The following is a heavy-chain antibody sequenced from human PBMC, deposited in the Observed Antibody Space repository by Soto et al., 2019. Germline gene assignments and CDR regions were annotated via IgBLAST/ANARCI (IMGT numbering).Heavy chain of an antibody. CDR1: GGCISRSNW. D-gene: IGHD6-13*01. Sequence: XATLSLTCAVSGGCISRSNWWSWVRQPPGKGLEWIGEIYHSGSTNYNPSLKSRVTISVDKSKNQLSLKLTSVTAADTAVYYCASRIEAARTDEAEYFQHRGPGTLVT. CDR2: IYHSGST. CDR3: ASRIEAARTDEAEYFQH. V-gene: IGHV4-4*02. J-gene: IGHJ1*01.